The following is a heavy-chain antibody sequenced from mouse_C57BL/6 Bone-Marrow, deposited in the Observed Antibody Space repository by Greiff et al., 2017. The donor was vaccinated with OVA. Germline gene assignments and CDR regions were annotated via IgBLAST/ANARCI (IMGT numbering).Heavy chain of an antibody. CDR1: GYSITSGYY. CDR2: ISYDGSN. CDR3: ARALYGSSPFAY. Sequence: EVKLQESGPGLVKPSQSLSLTCSVTGYSITSGYYWNWIRQFPGNKLEWMGYISYDGSNNYNPSLKNRISITRDTSKNQFFLKLNSVTTEDTATYYCARALYGSSPFAYWGQGTLVTVSA. V-gene: IGHV3-6*01. J-gene: IGHJ3*01. D-gene: IGHD1-1*01.